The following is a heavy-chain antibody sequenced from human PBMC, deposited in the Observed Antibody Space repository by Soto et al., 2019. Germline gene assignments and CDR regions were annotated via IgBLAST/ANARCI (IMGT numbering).Heavy chain of an antibody. CDR1: GGTFSSYT. CDR3: ARDSVAGIGCY. CDR2: IIPILGIA. Sequence: QVQLVQSGAEVKKPGSSVKVSCKASGGTFSSYTISWVRQAPGQGLEWMGRIIPILGIANYAQKFQGRVTITADKSTSTAFMELSSLRSEDTAVYYCARDSVAGIGCYWGQGTLVTVSS. J-gene: IGHJ4*02. V-gene: IGHV1-69*08. D-gene: IGHD6-19*01.